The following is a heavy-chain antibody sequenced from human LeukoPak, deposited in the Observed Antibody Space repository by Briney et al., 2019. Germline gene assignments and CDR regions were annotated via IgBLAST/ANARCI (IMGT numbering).Heavy chain of an antibody. Sequence: GRSLRLSCAASGFTFSSYEMNWVRHAPGKGLEWVSYISSSGSTIYYADSVKGRFTISRDNAKNPLYLQMNSLRAEDTAVYYCARGGGYCSGGSCPTIYYFDYWGQGTLVTVSS. V-gene: IGHV3-48*03. J-gene: IGHJ4*02. D-gene: IGHD2-15*01. CDR1: GFTFSSYE. CDR2: ISSSGSTI. CDR3: ARGGGYCSGGSCPTIYYFDY.